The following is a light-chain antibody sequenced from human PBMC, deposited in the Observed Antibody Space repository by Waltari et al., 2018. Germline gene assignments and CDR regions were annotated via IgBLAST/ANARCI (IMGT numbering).Light chain of an antibody. CDR3: QQGSSLPLT. CDR1: ESVSNY. V-gene: IGKV3-11*01. J-gene: IGKJ4*01. Sequence: EIVLTQSPVTLSLAAGERATLPCRASESVSNYLAWYQQKPGQSPRLLIYDTSKRATGIPARFSGSGYGTDFTLTINNLEAEDFALYYCQQGSSLPLTFGGGTKVEIK. CDR2: DTS.